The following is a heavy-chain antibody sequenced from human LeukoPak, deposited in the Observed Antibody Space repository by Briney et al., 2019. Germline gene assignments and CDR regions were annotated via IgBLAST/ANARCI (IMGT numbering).Heavy chain of an antibody. J-gene: IGHJ4*02. CDR1: GFIFSSAW. D-gene: IGHD5-24*01. CDR2: IKSKTDDGTT. CDR3: ARGAGYNYPYYFDY. Sequence: GGSLRLSCAASGFIFSSAWMNWVRQAPGKGLEWVGRIKSKTDDGTTDYAAPVKGRFTISRDDSKNTLYLQMNSLRAEDTAVYYCARGAGYNYPYYFDYWGQGTLVTVSS. V-gene: IGHV3-15*07.